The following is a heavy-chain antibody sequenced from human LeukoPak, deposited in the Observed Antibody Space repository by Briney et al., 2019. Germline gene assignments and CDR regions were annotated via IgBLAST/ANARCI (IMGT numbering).Heavy chain of an antibody. D-gene: IGHD2-2*01. Sequence: GRSLRLSCAPSGFTFSRHGMHWVRQAPGKGLEWVAIISNDGSRKYYAHSVEGRFTISRDNAKNSLYQQMNSLRAEDTAVYYCARDAGWYVPAAAFDIWGQGTMVTVSS. V-gene: IGHV3-30*03. CDR3: ARDAGWYVPAAAFDI. J-gene: IGHJ3*02. CDR1: GFTFSRHG. CDR2: ISNDGSRK.